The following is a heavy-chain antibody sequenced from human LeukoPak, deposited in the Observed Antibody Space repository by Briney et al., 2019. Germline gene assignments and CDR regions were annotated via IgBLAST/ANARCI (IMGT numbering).Heavy chain of an antibody. Sequence: ASVKVSCKASGYTFTSYAMHWVRQAPRQRLEWMGWINAGNGNTKYSQKFQGRVTITRDTSASTAYMELSSLRSEDTAVYYCARLGDIAAARTGASWGQGTLVTVSS. CDR3: ARLGDIAAARTGAS. CDR1: GYTFTSYA. D-gene: IGHD6-13*01. CDR2: INAGNGNT. V-gene: IGHV1-3*01. J-gene: IGHJ5*02.